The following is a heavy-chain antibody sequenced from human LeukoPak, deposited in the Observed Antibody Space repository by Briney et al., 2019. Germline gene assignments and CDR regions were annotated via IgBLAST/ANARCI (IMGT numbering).Heavy chain of an antibody. J-gene: IGHJ4*02. Sequence: SQTLSLTCAISGDSVSSNSAAWNWIRQSPLRGLEWLGRTYYRSKWYNDYAVSVKSRITINPDTSENHFSLQLNSATPEDTAVYYCARGYGYYFDYWGQGTLVTVSS. D-gene: IGHD5-18*01. V-gene: IGHV6-1*01. CDR2: TYYRSKWYN. CDR3: ARGYGYYFDY. CDR1: GDSVSSNSAA.